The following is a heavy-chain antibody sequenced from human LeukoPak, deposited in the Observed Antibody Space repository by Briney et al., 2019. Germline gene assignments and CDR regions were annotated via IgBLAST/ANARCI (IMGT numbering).Heavy chain of an antibody. Sequence: GGSLRLSCAASGFTFSSYSMNWVRQAPGKGLEWVAVIWYDGSNKYYADSVKGRFTISRDNSKNTLYLQMNSLRAEDTAVYYCAKDTWFGELVGYFDYWGQGTLVTVSS. D-gene: IGHD3-10*01. CDR3: AKDTWFGELVGYFDY. J-gene: IGHJ4*02. CDR2: IWYDGSNK. CDR1: GFTFSSYS. V-gene: IGHV3-33*06.